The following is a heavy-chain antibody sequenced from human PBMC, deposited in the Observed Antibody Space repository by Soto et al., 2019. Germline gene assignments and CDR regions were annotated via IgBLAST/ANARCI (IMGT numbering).Heavy chain of an antibody. Sequence: GGSLRLSCAASGFTFSSYEMNWVRQAPGKGLEWVSYISSSGSTIYYADSVKGRFTISRDNAKNSLYLQMNSLRAEDTAVYYCARTRRYNWNYDFDYWGQGTLVTVSS. D-gene: IGHD1-7*01. J-gene: IGHJ4*02. V-gene: IGHV3-48*03. CDR3: ARTRRYNWNYDFDY. CDR2: ISSSGSTI. CDR1: GFTFSSYE.